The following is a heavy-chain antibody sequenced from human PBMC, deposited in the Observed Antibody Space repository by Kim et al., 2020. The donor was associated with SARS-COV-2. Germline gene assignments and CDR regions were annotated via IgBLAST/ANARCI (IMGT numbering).Heavy chain of an antibody. Sequence: GGSLRLSCAASGFTFSSYGMHWVRQAPGKGLEWVAVIWYDGSNKYYADSVKGRFTISIDNSKNTLYLQMNSLRAEDTAVYYCAKDRYYDYIWGSYRTAEYFQHWGQGTLVTVSS. CDR3: AKDRYYDYIWGSYRTAEYFQH. V-gene: IGHV3-33*06. J-gene: IGHJ1*01. D-gene: IGHD3-16*02. CDR2: IWYDGSNK. CDR1: GFTFSSYG.